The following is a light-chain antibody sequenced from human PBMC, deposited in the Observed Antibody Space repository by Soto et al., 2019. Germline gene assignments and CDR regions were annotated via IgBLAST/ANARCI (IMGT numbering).Light chain of an antibody. V-gene: IGLV2-14*01. J-gene: IGLJ2*01. CDR2: GVN. CDR3: SSYAGRNNLL. Sequence: QSVLTQPASVSGSPGQSITISCTGSGRDIGAYDYVSWYQQHPGKAPKLLIYGVNNRPSGVSYRFSASKSAFTASLTISGLQAEDEAHYYCSSYAGRNNLLFGGGTKLTVL. CDR1: GRDIGAYDY.